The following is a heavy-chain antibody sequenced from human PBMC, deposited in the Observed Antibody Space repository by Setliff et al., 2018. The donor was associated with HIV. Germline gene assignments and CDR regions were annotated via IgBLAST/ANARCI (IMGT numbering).Heavy chain of an antibody. Sequence: PETLSPTCTVSSGSSNSYYWSWIRQPPGKGLEWIGYIYTSGGTNYNPSLKSRVTISVDTSKNQFSLKLNSVTAADRAVYNCARATRTIFGVVYFDYWGQGTLVTVSS. J-gene: IGHJ4*02. CDR1: SGSSNSYY. CDR2: IYTSGGT. CDR3: ARATRTIFGVVYFDY. V-gene: IGHV4-4*09. D-gene: IGHD3-3*01.